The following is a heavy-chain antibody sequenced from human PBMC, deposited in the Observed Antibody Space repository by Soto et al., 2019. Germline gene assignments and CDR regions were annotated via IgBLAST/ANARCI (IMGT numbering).Heavy chain of an antibody. Sequence: GGSLRLSCAASGFTFSSYGMHWVRQAPGKGLEWVAVIWYDGSNKYYADSVKGRFTISRDNSKNTLYLQMNSLRAEDTAVYYCARAPRPEGYGDETIDYWGQGTLVTVSS. CDR1: GFTFSSYG. D-gene: IGHD4-17*01. CDR3: ARAPRPEGYGDETIDY. V-gene: IGHV3-33*01. CDR2: IWYDGSNK. J-gene: IGHJ4*02.